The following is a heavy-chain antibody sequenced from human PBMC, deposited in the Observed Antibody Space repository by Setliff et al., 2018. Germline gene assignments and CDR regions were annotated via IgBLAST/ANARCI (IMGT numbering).Heavy chain of an antibody. V-gene: IGHV1-18*04. CDR2: IVTYNDDT. CDR3: ARHGSSGKFDASDI. J-gene: IGHJ3*02. D-gene: IGHD3-10*01. Sequence: VKVSCKASGYPFTSYGVNWVRQAPGQGLEWMGRIVTYNDDTYYPRKFQGRVTMTTDTSTSTAYMELRSLTSDDTAVYYCARHGSSGKFDASDIWGQGTMVTVSS. CDR1: GYPFTSYG.